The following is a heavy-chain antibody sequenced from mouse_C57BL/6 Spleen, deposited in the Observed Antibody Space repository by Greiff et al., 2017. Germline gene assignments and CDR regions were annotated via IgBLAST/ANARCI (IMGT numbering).Heavy chain of an antibody. D-gene: IGHD2-3*01. CDR3: ARQKTRYDGYYGVLDY. J-gene: IGHJ2*01. Sequence: EVKLVESGGGLVQPGGSLKLSCAASGFTFSDYYMYWVRQTPEKRLEWVAYISNGGGRSYYPDTVKGRFTISRDNAKNTLYLQMSRLKSEDTAMYYCARQKTRYDGYYGVLDYWGQGTTLTVSS. CDR2: ISNGGGRS. V-gene: IGHV5-12*01. CDR1: GFTFSDYY.